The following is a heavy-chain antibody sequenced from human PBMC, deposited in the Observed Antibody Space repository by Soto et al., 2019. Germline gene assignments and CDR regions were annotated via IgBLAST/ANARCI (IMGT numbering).Heavy chain of an antibody. CDR1: GYSFTSYW. CDR2: IDPSDSYT. J-gene: IGHJ1*01. Sequence: GESLKISCKGSGYSFTSYWISWVRQMPGKGLEWMGRIDPSDSYTNYSPSFQGHVTISADKSISTAYLQWSSLKASDTAMYYCARHSSSSLYRTIGFQHWGQGTLVTVSS. V-gene: IGHV5-10-1*01. D-gene: IGHD6-13*01. CDR3: ARHSSSSLYRTIGFQH.